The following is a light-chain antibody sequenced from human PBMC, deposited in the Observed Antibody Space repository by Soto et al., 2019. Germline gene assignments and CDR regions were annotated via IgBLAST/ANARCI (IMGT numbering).Light chain of an antibody. CDR1: SSDVGGYHY. J-gene: IGLJ3*02. CDR2: EVT. V-gene: IGLV2-8*01. Sequence: QSALTQPPSASGSPGQSVTISCTGTSSDVGGYHYVSWYQQHPGKAPKLMIHEVTKRPSGVPDRFSGSKSGNTASLTVSGLQADDEAIYYCYSYAGRNIWVFGGGTKLTVL. CDR3: YSYAGRNIWV.